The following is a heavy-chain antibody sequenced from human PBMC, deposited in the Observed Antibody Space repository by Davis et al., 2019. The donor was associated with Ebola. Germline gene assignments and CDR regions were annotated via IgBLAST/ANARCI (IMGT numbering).Heavy chain of an antibody. CDR1: GFSLSNARMG. J-gene: IGHJ5*02. V-gene: IGHV2-26*01. CDR2: IFSNDEK. D-gene: IGHD6-13*01. Sequence: SGPTLVKPPETLTLTCTVSGFSLSNARMGVSWIRQPPGKALEWLAHIFSNDEKSYSTSLKSRLTISKDTSKSQVVLTMTNMDPVDTATYYCARIGGYPAYNWFDPWGQGTLVTVSS. CDR3: ARIGGYPAYNWFDP.